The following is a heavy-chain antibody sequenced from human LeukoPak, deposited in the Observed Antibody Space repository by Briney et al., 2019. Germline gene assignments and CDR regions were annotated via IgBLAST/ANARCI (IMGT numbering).Heavy chain of an antibody. J-gene: IGHJ4*02. V-gene: IGHV3-21*01. CDR1: GFTFSSYS. D-gene: IGHD3-22*01. CDR3: ARDLGYDSSGFSY. CDR2: ISSSSSYI. Sequence: PGGSLRLSCAASGFTFSSYSMNWVRQAPGKGLEWVSSISSSSSYIYYADSVKGRFTISRDNAKNSLYLQMNSLRAEDTAVYYCARDLGYDSSGFSYWGQGTLVTVSS.